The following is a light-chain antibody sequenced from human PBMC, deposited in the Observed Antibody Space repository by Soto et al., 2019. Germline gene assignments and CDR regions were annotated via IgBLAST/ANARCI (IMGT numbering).Light chain of an antibody. V-gene: IGLV2-14*01. CDR2: EVT. CDR1: SSDVGGYNF. Sequence: QSALTQPASVSGSPGQSITISCTGTSSDVGGYNFVSWYQQHPGKAPKLIIYEVTDRPSGVSNRFSGSKSGNTASLTSSGLQAEDEADYYCSSYTSSSTGVFGGGTKVTVL. CDR3: SSYTSSSTGV. J-gene: IGLJ2*01.